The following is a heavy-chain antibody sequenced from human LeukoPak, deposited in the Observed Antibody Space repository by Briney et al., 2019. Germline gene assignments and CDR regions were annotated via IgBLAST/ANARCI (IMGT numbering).Heavy chain of an antibody. CDR2: FDPEDGET. J-gene: IGHJ5*02. V-gene: IGHV1-24*01. CDR3: AIKGPRITVLRYFDWLSNSNWFDP. CDR1: GYTLTELS. Sequence: GASVKVSCKVSGYTLTELSMHWVRQAPGKGLEWMGGFDPEDGETIYAQKFQGRVTMTEDTSTGTAYMELSSLRSEDTAVYYCAIKGPRITVLRYFDWLSNSNWFDPWGQGTLVTVSS. D-gene: IGHD3-9*01.